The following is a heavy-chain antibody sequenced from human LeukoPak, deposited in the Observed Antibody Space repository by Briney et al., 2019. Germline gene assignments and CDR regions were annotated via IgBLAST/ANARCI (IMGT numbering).Heavy chain of an antibody. V-gene: IGHV3-23*01. CDR1: GFTFSSYA. CDR2: INCSGGST. J-gene: IGHJ4*02. CDR3: AKVHSSGWLFDY. Sequence: GGSLRLSCAASGFTFSSYAMSWVRQAPGKGLEWVSAINCSGGSTYYADSVKGRFTISRDNSKNTLYLQMNSLRAEDTAVYYCAKVHSSGWLFDYWGQGTLVTVSS. D-gene: IGHD6-19*01.